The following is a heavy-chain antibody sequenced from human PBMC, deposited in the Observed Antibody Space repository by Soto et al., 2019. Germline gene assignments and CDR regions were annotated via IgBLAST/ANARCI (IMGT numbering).Heavy chain of an antibody. V-gene: IGHV3-21*06. CDR2: ISRFSDRT. D-gene: IGHD3-10*01. CDR1: GFNFNSYT. J-gene: IGHJ4*02. Sequence: GGSLRLSCSASGFNFNSYTMNWVRQAPGKGLEWVSSISRFSDRTYYADSVKGRFAIFRANAENSVYLQVNSLRAEDTAVYYCERVGDYFGEFDSFDYWGQGTPVTVSS. CDR3: ERVGDYFGEFDSFDY.